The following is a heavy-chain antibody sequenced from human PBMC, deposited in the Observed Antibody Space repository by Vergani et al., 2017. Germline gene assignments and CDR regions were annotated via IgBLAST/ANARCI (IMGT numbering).Heavy chain of an antibody. CDR3: ARDTQVVGYIRSYGMDV. J-gene: IGHJ6*02. Sequence: QVQLQESGPGLVKPSETLSLTCTVSGGSISSYYWSWIRQPPGKGLEWIGYIYYSGSTNYNPSLKSRVTISVDTSKNQFSLKLSSVTAADTAVYYCARDTQVVGYIRSYGMDVWGQGTTVTVSS. CDR1: GGSISSYY. V-gene: IGHV4-59*01. CDR2: IYYSGST. D-gene: IGHD6-13*01.